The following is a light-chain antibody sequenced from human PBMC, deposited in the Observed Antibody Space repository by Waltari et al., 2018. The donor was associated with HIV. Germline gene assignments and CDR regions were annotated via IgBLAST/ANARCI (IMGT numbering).Light chain of an antibody. CDR2: RSR. V-gene: IGLV1-44*01. CDR3: AAWDDSLNAYV. Sequence: QYVLTQPPSASGTPGQRVTISFSGSSSHIGINHVNWYRQFPGTATKLLIYRSRERPSGVPDRFSGSESGTSGSLAINGLQSEDDAHYYWAAWDDSLNAYVFGTGTKVTVL. CDR1: SSHIGINH. J-gene: IGLJ1*01.